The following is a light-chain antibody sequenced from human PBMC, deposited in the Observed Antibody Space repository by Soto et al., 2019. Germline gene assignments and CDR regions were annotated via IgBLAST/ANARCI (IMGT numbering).Light chain of an antibody. J-gene: IGKJ1*01. CDR1: QSVLYSSKNKNY. CDR2: WAS. CDR3: QQYYSTPRWT. Sequence: DIVMTQSPDSLAVSLGERATINCKSSQSVLYSSKNKNYLAWYQKKPGQPPKLLIYWASTRESGVPDRFSGSGSGTDFTLTISSLQAEDGAVYYCQQYYSTPRWTFGQGTKVEIK. V-gene: IGKV4-1*01.